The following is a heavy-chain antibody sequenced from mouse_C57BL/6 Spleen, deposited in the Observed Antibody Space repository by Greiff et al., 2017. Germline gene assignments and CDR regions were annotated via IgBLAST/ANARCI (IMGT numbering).Heavy chain of an antibody. V-gene: IGHV5-17*01. D-gene: IGHD2-4*01. CDR3: ARPYDYYFDY. J-gene: IGHJ2*01. Sequence: EVKLVESGGGLVKPGGSLKLSCAASGFTFSDYGMHWVRQAPETGLEWVAYISSGSSTIYYADTVKGRFTISRDNAKNTLFLQMTSLRSEDTAMYYCARPYDYYFDYWGQGTTLTVSS. CDR1: GFTFSDYG. CDR2: ISSGSSTI.